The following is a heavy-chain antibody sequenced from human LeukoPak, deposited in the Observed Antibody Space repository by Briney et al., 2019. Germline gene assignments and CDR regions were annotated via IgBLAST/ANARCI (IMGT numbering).Heavy chain of an antibody. J-gene: IGHJ4*02. V-gene: IGHV3-7*01. CDR3: ARAKYYDSWSGYYNPFDY. Sequence: GGSLRLSCAASGFTFSSYEMSWVRQAPGKGLEWVANIKQDGSEKYYVDSVKGRFTISRDNAKNSLYLQMNSLRAEDTAVYYCARAKYYDSWSGYYNPFDYWGQGTLVTVSS. D-gene: IGHD3-3*01. CDR1: GFTFSSYE. CDR2: IKQDGSEK.